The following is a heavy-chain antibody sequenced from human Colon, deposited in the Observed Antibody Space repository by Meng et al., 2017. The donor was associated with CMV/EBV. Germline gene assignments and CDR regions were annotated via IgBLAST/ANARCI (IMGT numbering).Heavy chain of an antibody. V-gene: IGHV3-23*01. Sequence: GESLKISCAASGFTFRNYAMSWVRQAPGKGLEWVSAISGSGGTRDYADSVKGRFTMSRDNSENTLYLQMNSLRAEDTAVYYCARENPDYFDYWGQGTLVTVSS. CDR1: GFTFRNYA. J-gene: IGHJ4*02. CDR2: ISGSGGTR. CDR3: ARENPDYFDY.